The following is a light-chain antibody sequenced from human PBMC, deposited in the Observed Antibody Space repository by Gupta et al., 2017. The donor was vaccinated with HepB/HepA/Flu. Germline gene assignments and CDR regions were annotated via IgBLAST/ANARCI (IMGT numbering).Light chain of an antibody. J-gene: IGLJ3*02. CDR3: QSADITNTYVV. V-gene: IGLV3-25*03. CDR2: KDS. CDR1: ALPKQY. Sequence: YELPQPPSVSVSPGQTARITCSGDALPKQYAYWYQQKPGQAPVVLIFKDSERASGIPERFSGSSSGTTVALTITGVRAEDEADYYCQSADITNTYVVFGGGTKLTVL.